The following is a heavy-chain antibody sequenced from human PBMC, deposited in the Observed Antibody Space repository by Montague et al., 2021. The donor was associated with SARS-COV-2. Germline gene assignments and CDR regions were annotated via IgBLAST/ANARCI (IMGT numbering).Heavy chain of an antibody. J-gene: IGHJ3*02. V-gene: IGHV1-18*01. CDR3: ASGLWFGEPDAFDI. Sequence: SVKVSCKASGYTFTSYGISWVRQAPGQGLEWMGWISAYNGNTNYAQKLRGRVTMTTDTSTSTAYMELRSLRSDDTAVYYCASGLWFGEPDAFDIWGQGTMVTVSS. D-gene: IGHD3-10*01. CDR1: GYTFTSYG. CDR2: ISAYNGNT.